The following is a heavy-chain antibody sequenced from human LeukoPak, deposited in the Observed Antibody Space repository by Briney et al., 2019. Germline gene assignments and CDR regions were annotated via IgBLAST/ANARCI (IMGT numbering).Heavy chain of an antibody. CDR2: IYYSGST. J-gene: IGHJ4*02. Sequence: PSETLSLXCTVSGGSISSGDYYWSWIRQPPGKGLEWIGYIYYSGSTYYNPSLKSRVTISVDTSKNQFSLKLSSVTAADTAVYYCARVPESYGDYGGIVDYWGQGTLATVSS. D-gene: IGHD4-17*01. CDR1: GGSISSGDYY. V-gene: IGHV4-30-4*08. CDR3: ARVPESYGDYGGIVDY.